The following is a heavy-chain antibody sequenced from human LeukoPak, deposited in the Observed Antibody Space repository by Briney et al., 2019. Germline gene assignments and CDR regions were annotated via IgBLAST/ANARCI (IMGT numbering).Heavy chain of an antibody. CDR1: GYSFTSYW. Sequence: GESLKISCKASGYSFTSYWIGWVRQMPGKGLEWMGIIYPGDSDTRYSPSFQGHVTISADKSISTAYLQWSSLRASDTAIYYCARDYSYDSSGGYYYYWGQGTLVTVSS. CDR2: IYPGDSDT. J-gene: IGHJ4*02. V-gene: IGHV5-51*01. D-gene: IGHD3-22*01. CDR3: ARDYSYDSSGGYYYY.